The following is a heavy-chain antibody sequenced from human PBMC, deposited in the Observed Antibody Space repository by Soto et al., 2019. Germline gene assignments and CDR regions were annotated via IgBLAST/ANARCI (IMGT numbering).Heavy chain of an antibody. CDR2: IIPIFGTA. Sequence: GASVKVSCKASGGTFSSYAISWVRQAPGQGLEWMGGIIPIFGTANYAQKFQGRVTITADESMSTAYMELSSLRSEDTAVYYCARGRSMAAVLTGFDPWGQGTLVTVSS. J-gene: IGHJ5*02. CDR1: GGTFSSYA. D-gene: IGHD6-13*01. CDR3: ARGRSMAAVLTGFDP. V-gene: IGHV1-69*13.